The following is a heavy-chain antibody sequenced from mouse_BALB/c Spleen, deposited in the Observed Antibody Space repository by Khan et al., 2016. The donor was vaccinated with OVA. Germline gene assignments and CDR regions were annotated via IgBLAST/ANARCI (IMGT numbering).Heavy chain of an antibody. J-gene: IGHJ2*01. V-gene: IGHV1S81*02. CDR3: AREGYSYGSKRDFDF. Sequence: QMQLQQPGAELVKPGTSVKLSCKASGYTFIDYWIHWVKQRPGQGLEWIGEINPRNGRVNYNEKVKNKAILTVDKSSTTAYMQISSLTSEDSAVYYCAREGYSYGSKRDFDFWGQGTTLTVAS. CDR2: INPRNGRV. CDR1: GYTFIDYW. D-gene: IGHD1-1*01.